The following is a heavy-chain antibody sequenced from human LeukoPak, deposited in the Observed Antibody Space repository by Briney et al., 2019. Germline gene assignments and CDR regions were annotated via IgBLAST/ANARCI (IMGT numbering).Heavy chain of an antibody. CDR3: ARDYYDSGGYYSPLGY. Sequence: ASVKVSCKASGYTFTGYYMYWVRQAPGQGLEWMGWINPNSGGTNYARKFQGRVTMTRDTSISTAYMELSRLRSDDTAVYYCARDYYDSGGYYSPLGYWGRGTLVTVSS. CDR1: GYTFTGYY. D-gene: IGHD3-22*01. J-gene: IGHJ4*02. CDR2: INPNSGGT. V-gene: IGHV1-2*02.